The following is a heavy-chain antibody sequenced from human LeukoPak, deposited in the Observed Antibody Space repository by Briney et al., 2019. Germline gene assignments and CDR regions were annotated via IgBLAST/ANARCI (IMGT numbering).Heavy chain of an antibody. Sequence: SVKVSCKASGGTFSSYAISWVRQAPGQGLEWMGGIIPIFGTANYAQKFQGRVTMTRNTSISTAYMGLSSLRSEDTAVYYCARGLTYYDYVWGSYRLSEGNDYWGQGTLVTVSS. CDR1: GGTFSSYA. CDR2: IIPIFGTA. V-gene: IGHV1-69*05. CDR3: ARGLTYYDYVWGSYRLSEGNDY. D-gene: IGHD3-16*02. J-gene: IGHJ4*02.